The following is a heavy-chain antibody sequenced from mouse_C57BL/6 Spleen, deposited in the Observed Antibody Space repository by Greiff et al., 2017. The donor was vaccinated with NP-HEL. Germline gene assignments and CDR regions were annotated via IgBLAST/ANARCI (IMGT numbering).Heavy chain of an antibody. V-gene: IGHV14-4*01. D-gene: IGHD1-1*01. CDR2: IDPASGAT. Sequence: VQLKESGAELVRPGASVKLSCTASGFNINDDYMHWVKQRPEQGLEWIGWIDPASGATESASKFQGKATITEDTSSNTAYLQLSSLTSEDTAVYYCTTSGLRYLWGQGTTLTVSS. J-gene: IGHJ2*01. CDR1: GFNINDDY. CDR3: TTSGLRYL.